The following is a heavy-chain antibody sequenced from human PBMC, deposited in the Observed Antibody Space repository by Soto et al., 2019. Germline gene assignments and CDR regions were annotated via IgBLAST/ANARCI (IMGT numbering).Heavy chain of an antibody. J-gene: IGHJ4*02. Sequence: GGSLRLSCAVSGFTFSNYNMNWVRQAPGKGLEWVSHISGTSVYIHYADSVKGRFTISRDNAKNSVYLQMDSLRVEDTAVYYCAREGALKPVYSWGQGALVTVSS. CDR1: GFTFSNYN. CDR2: ISGTSVYI. V-gene: IGHV3-21*01. CDR3: AREGALKPVYS.